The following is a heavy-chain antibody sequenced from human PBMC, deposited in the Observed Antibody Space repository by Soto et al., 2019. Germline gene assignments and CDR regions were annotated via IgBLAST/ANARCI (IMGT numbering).Heavy chain of an antibody. V-gene: IGHV3-23*01. CDR2: ISGSGGST. CDR3: AKEAPVTRFDY. D-gene: IGHD4-17*01. Sequence: PSETLSLTCTVSGGSISSYYWSWVRQAPGKGLEWVSAISGSGGSTYYADSVKGRFTISRDNSKNTLYLQMNSLRAEDTAVYYCAKEAPVTRFDYWGQGTLVTVSS. J-gene: IGHJ4*02. CDR1: GGSISSYY.